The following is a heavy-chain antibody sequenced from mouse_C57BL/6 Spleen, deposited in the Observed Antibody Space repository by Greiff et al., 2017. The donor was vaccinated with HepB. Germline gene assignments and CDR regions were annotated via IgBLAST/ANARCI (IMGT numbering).Heavy chain of an antibody. CDR1: GYTFTSYW. CDR3: ARSGDYYGSSYYFDY. V-gene: IGHV1-52*01. CDR2: IDPSDSET. Sequence: QVQLQQPGAELVRPGSSVKLSCKASGYTFTSYWMHWVKQRPIQGLEWIGNIDPSDSETHYNQKFKDKATLTVDKSSSPAYMQLSSLTSEDSAVYYCARSGDYYGSSYYFDYWGQGTTLTVSS. D-gene: IGHD1-1*01. J-gene: IGHJ2*01.